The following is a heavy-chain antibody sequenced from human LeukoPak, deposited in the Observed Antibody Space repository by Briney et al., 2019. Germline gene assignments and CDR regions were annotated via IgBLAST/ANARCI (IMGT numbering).Heavy chain of an antibody. CDR1: GGSISSYY. Sequence: SETLSLTCTVSGGSISSYYWSWIRQPPGKGLEWIGYIYYSGSTNYNPSLKSRVTISVDTSKNQFSLKLSSVTAADTAVYYCARGRDGYNFFDYWGQGTLVTASS. V-gene: IGHV4-59*01. CDR2: IYYSGST. D-gene: IGHD5-24*01. J-gene: IGHJ4*02. CDR3: ARGRDGYNFFDY.